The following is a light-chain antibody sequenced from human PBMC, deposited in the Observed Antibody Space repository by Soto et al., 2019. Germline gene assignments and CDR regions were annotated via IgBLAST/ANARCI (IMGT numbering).Light chain of an antibody. CDR1: QSVSSSY. CDR2: GAS. J-gene: IGKJ2*01. V-gene: IGKV3-20*01. Sequence: EIVLTQSPGTLSLSPGERATLSCRASQSVSSSYLAWYQQTPGQAPRLLIYGASSSATGIPDRFSGSGSGTDFTLTISRLEPEDVAVYYCQQYGSSPYTFGQGTKLEIK. CDR3: QQYGSSPYT.